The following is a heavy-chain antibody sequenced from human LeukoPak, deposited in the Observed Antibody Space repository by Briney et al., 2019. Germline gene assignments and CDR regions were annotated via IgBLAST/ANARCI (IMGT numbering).Heavy chain of an antibody. CDR1: VYIFTDYY. J-gene: IGHJ2*01. CDR3: ARSGVVAAPYDL. CDR2: VYANTGGT. D-gene: IGHD2-15*01. V-gene: IGHV1-2*02. Sequence: ASVKVSCKASVYIFTDYYIQWVRQAPGQGLEWMGWVYANTGGTNYAQKFKGRVTMTRDTSSSTAYVELSRLTSEDTAVYYCARSGVVAAPYDLWGRGTLVTVSS.